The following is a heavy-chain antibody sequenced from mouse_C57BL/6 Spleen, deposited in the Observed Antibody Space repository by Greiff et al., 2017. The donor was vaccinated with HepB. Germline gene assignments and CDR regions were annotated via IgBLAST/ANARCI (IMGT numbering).Heavy chain of an antibody. D-gene: IGHD3-2*02. CDR1: GYTFTGYW. CDR2: ILPGSGST. J-gene: IGHJ3*01. CDR3: ARPTDSSGYGWFAY. V-gene: IGHV1-9*01. Sequence: VQLQKSGAELMKPGASVKLSCKATGYTFTGYWIEWVKQRPGHGLEWIGEILPGSGSTNYNEKFKGKATFTADTSSNTAYMQLSSLTTEDSAIYYCARPTDSSGYGWFAYWGQGTLVTVSA.